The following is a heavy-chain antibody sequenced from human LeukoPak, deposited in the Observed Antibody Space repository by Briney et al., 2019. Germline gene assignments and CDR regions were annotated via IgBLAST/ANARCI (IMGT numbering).Heavy chain of an antibody. Sequence: GGSLRLSCAASGFTFSSYSMNWVRQAPGKGLEWVSSISSSSSYIYYADSVKGRFTISRDNAKNSLYLQMNSLRAEDTAIYYCVKVAKYYYGSETYYFFEHWGQGNPVTASS. CDR2: ISSSSSYI. CDR3: VKVAKYYYGSETYYFFEH. CDR1: GFTFSSYS. D-gene: IGHD3-10*01. V-gene: IGHV3-21*01. J-gene: IGHJ4*02.